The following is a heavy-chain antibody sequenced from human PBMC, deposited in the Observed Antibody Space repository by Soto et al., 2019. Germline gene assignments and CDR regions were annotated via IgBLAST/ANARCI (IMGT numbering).Heavy chain of an antibody. J-gene: IGHJ4*02. CDR2: IKDGGYT. Sequence: QVQLQQWGAGLLKPSETLSLNCAVNGGSLSGFYWSWIRQPPGKGLEWIGEIKDGGYTNHSPSLKSRATISSDRSNNQFSLRLNSVTAADTGVYYCARGQEGVVATHWDQGALVTVSS. V-gene: IGHV4-34*04. CDR3: ARGQEGVVATH. D-gene: IGHD5-12*01. CDR1: GGSLSGFY.